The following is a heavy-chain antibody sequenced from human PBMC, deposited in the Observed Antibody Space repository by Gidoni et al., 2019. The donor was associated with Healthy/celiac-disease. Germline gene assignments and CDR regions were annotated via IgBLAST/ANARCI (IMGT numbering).Heavy chain of an antibody. Sequence: EVQLVESGGGLIQPGGSLRLSCAASGFTVSSNYMSWVRQAPGKGLEWVSVIYSGGSTYYADSVKGRFTISRDNSKNTLYLQMNSLRAEDTAVYYCARSPGAYYDSSGYYYIGFFDYWGQGTLVTVSS. CDR1: GFTVSSNY. CDR2: IYSGGST. CDR3: ARSPGAYYDSSGYYYIGFFDY. V-gene: IGHV3-53*01. D-gene: IGHD3-22*01. J-gene: IGHJ4*02.